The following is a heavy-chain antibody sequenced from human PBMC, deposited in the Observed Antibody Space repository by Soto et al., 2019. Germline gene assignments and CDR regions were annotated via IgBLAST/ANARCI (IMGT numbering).Heavy chain of an antibody. J-gene: IGHJ6*02. CDR2: MNPNSGNT. CDR1: GYTFTSYD. Sequence: ASVKVSCKASGYTFTSYDINWVRQATGQGLEWMGWMNPNSGNTGYAQKFQGRVTMTRNTSISTAYMEPSSLRSEDTAVYYCARGVYKLLHYYYGMDVWGQGTTVTV. CDR3: ARGVYKLLHYYYGMDV. V-gene: IGHV1-8*01. D-gene: IGHD2-2*01.